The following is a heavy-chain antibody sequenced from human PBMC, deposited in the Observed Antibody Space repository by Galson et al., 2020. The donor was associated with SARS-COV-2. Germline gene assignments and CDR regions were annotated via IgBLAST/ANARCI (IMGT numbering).Heavy chain of an antibody. CDR1: GFSFSSYW. Sequence: GESLKLSCAASGFSFSSYWMTWVRQAPGKGLEWVANIKQDGSDKYYVDSVKGQFTISRDNAKNSLYLHMNSLRAEDTAVYYCARESYDSGWFDYWGQGTLVTVSS. V-gene: IGHV3-7*03. CDR3: ARESYDSGWFDY. D-gene: IGHD6-19*01. CDR2: IKQDGSDK. J-gene: IGHJ4*02.